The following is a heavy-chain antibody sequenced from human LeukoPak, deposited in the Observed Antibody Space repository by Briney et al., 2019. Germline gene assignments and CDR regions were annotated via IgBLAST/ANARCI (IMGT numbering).Heavy chain of an antibody. Sequence: ASVTVSCKASGYTFTSYDINWVRQAAGQGLEWMGWMNPNSGNTGYAQKFQGRVTMTRNTSISTAYMELSSLRSEDTAVYYCARAVCSSTSCYTFWFDPWGQGTLVTVSS. V-gene: IGHV1-8*01. CDR1: GYTFTSYD. CDR3: ARAVCSSTSCYTFWFDP. D-gene: IGHD2-2*02. CDR2: MNPNSGNT. J-gene: IGHJ5*02.